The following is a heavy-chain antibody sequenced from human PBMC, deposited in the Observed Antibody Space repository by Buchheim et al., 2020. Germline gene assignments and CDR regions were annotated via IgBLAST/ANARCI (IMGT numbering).Heavy chain of an antibody. Sequence: EVQLVDSGGGLVQPGGSLRLSCAASGFTFSSFGMHWVRQAPGKGLEWLSYISSGSSTMYYADSVKGRFTISRDNAKNSLYLQMNSLRAEDTAVYYCARYYYGSGSYLGQLDYWGQGTL. CDR3: ARYYYGSGSYLGQLDY. V-gene: IGHV3-48*01. CDR2: ISSGSSTM. D-gene: IGHD3-10*01. CDR1: GFTFSSFG. J-gene: IGHJ4*02.